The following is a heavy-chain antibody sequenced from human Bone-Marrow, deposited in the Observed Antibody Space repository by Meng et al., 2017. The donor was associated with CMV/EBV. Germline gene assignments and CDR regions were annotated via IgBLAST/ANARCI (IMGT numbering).Heavy chain of an antibody. CDR1: GFTFSSYA. CDR2: VTGSGDST. V-gene: IGHV3-23*01. CDR3: AKDSGFHGWYFDL. Sequence: AGSGFTFSSYAMTGVRQPPGKGLEWVSAVTGSGDSTYYADSVKGRFTISRDNSKNTLYLQMNSLTPEDTAVYYCAKDSGFHGWYFDLWGRGTLVTVSS. J-gene: IGHJ2*01. D-gene: IGHD1-14*01.